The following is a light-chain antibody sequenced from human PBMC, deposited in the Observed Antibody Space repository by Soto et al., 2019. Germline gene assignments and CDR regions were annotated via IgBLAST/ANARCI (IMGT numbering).Light chain of an antibody. CDR1: QSVGSD. Sequence: EIVMTQSPATLSVSPGERATLSCRASQSVGSDLAWYQQKPGQPPKLLIYWASIRESGVPDRFSGSGSGTDFTLTISSLQAQDVAVYYCHQYYNYPPWTFGQGTKVEIK. V-gene: IGKV3-15*01. CDR2: WAS. J-gene: IGKJ1*01. CDR3: HQYYNYPPWT.